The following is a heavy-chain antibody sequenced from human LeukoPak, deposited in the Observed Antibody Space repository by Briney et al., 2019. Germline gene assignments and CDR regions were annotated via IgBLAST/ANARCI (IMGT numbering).Heavy chain of an antibody. CDR1: GGSISSYY. J-gene: IGHJ4*02. V-gene: IGHV4-59*01. D-gene: IGHD1-1*01. Sequence: SETLSLTCTVSGGSISSYYWSWIRQPPGKGLEWIGYIYYSGSPNYNPSLKSRVTISVDTSKNQFSLKLSSVTAADTAVYCCARDLVGTGGDYWGQGTLVTVSS. CDR3: ARDLVGTGGDY. CDR2: IYYSGSP.